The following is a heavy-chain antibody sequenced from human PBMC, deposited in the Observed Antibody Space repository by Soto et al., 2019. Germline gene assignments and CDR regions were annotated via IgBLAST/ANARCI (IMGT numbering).Heavy chain of an antibody. V-gene: IGHV5-10-1*01. D-gene: IGHD6-13*01. Sequence: GESLKISCKGSGYSFTSYWISWVRQMPGKGLEWMGRIDPSDSYTNYSPSFQGHVTISADKSISTAYLQWSGLKASDTAMYYCARLTVAAAGTEIEYYFDYWGQGTLVTVSS. J-gene: IGHJ4*02. CDR1: GYSFTSYW. CDR2: IDPSDSYT. CDR3: ARLTVAAAGTEIEYYFDY.